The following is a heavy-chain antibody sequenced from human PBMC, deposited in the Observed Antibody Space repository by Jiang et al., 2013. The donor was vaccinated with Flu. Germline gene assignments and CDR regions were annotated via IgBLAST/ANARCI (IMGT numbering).Heavy chain of an antibody. D-gene: IGHD2-21*01. CDR1: GFSLTTSGTC. CDR3: ARMVTAYSGGDVDY. CDR2: IDWDFDK. V-gene: IGHV2-70*11. Sequence: KPTQTLTLTCTFSGFSLTTSGTCVSWIRQSPGKALEWLARIDWDFDKHYSTSLRTRLTISKDTSKNQVVLTMTNMMPVDTATYYCARMVTAYSGGDVDYWGQGTLVTVSS. J-gene: IGHJ4*02.